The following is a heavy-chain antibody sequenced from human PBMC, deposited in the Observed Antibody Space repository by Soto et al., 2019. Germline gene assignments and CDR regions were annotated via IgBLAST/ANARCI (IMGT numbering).Heavy chain of an antibody. Sequence: QVQLVQSGAEVKKPGASVKVSCKASGYSFTRYYINWVRQAPGQGLEWMGWISAYNGNTHYEEKLQGRVTLTTDTSTSTAYMELRSLRSDDTVVYFCARGGQWDFLSDYWGQGTLVTVSS. CDR2: ISAYNGNT. CDR3: ARGGQWDFLSDY. J-gene: IGHJ4*02. CDR1: GYSFTRYY. D-gene: IGHD1-26*01. V-gene: IGHV1-18*01.